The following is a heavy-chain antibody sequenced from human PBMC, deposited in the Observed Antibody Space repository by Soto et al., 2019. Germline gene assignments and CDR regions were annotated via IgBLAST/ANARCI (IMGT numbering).Heavy chain of an antibody. CDR1: GFTVSSNY. CDR2: IYSGGST. J-gene: IGHJ4*02. Sequence: GGSLRLSCAASGFTVSSNYMSWVRQAPGKGLEWVSVIYSGGSTYYADSVKGRFTISRDNSKNTLYLQMNSLRAEDTAVYYCARDHEEARYFDYWGQGTLVTVSS. CDR3: ARDHEEARYFDY. V-gene: IGHV3-66*01.